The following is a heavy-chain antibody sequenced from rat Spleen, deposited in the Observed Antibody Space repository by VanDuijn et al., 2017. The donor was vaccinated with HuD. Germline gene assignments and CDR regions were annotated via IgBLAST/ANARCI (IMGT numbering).Heavy chain of an antibody. D-gene: IGHD1-9*01. CDR1: GLSLTSNS. V-gene: IGHV2-1*01. CDR2: IWRGGST. J-gene: IGHJ2*01. CDR3: ALHTLALGDY. Sequence: QVQLKESGPGLVQPSQTLSLTCTVSGLSLTSNSVIWVRQPPGKGLEWMGAIWRGGSTDYISTHKSRLSISRDTSKSRVFLKMNKLQTENTAMYVCALHTLALGDYWGQGVMVTVSS.